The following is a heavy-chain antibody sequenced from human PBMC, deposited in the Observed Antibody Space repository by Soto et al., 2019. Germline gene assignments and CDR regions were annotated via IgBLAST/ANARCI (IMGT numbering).Heavy chain of an antibody. J-gene: IGHJ4*02. CDR3: ARVSSGWHGAGATLDC. CDR1: GFTFSDFY. Sequence: QVQLVESGGGLVKPGGSLRLSCAASGFTFSDFYMSWIRQAPWKGLEWVSYITSSGNTIYYADSVKGRFTISRDDAQNSLFLQMDGLRDDDTAVYYCARVSSGWHGAGATLDCWGQGTLVTVSS. V-gene: IGHV3-11*01. CDR2: ITSSGNTI. D-gene: IGHD6-19*01.